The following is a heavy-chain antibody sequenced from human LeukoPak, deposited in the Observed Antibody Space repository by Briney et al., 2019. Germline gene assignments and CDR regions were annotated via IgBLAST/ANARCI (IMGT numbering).Heavy chain of an antibody. D-gene: IGHD3-10*01. J-gene: IGHJ4*02. Sequence: GGSLRLSCAASGFTFSNYWMHWVRQAPGKGLVWVSRINSDGINTSYADSVKGRFTISRDNSKNTLYLQMNSLRAEDTAVYYCAKALGTMVRGVIPIIDYWGQGTLVTVSS. CDR2: INSDGINT. V-gene: IGHV3-74*01. CDR1: GFTFSNYW. CDR3: AKALGTMVRGVIPIIDY.